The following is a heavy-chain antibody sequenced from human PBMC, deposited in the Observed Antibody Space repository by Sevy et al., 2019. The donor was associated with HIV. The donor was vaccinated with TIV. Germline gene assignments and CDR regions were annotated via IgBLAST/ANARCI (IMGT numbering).Heavy chain of an antibody. V-gene: IGHV4-34*01. D-gene: IGHD3-9*01. CDR1: GGSFSGYY. J-gene: IGHJ5*02. Sequence: SETLSLTCAVYGGSFSGYYWSWIRQPPGKGLEWIGEINHSGSTNYNPSLKSRVTISVDTSKNQFSLKLSSVTAADTAVYYCARKPGPIRLTGYYPNNWFDPWGQGTLVTVSS. CDR3: ARKPGPIRLTGYYPNNWFDP. CDR2: INHSGST.